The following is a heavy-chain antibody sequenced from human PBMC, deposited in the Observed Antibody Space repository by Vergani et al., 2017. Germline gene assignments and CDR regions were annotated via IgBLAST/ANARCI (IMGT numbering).Heavy chain of an antibody. J-gene: IGHJ5*02. Sequence: EEQLIQSGPEVRKPGDSLRISCKGSGFSFTSSWIGWVRQRPGKGLEWMGIIYPGDSETRYSTSFQGQVTISADRSKSTTYLQWASLKASDTAVYYCARRQYIGSWVASCFDPWGQGTRVTVSS. V-gene: IGHV5-51*01. CDR3: ARRQYIGSWVASCFDP. D-gene: IGHD1-26*01. CDR1: GFSFTSSW. CDR2: IYPGDSET.